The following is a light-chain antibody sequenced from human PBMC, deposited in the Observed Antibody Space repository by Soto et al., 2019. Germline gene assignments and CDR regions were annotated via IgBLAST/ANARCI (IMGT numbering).Light chain of an antibody. CDR3: QQYNNWPPIT. J-gene: IGKJ5*01. V-gene: IGKV3-15*01. CDR1: QSVGSN. CDR2: DAS. Sequence: EIVMTQSPATLSVSPGARATLSCRASQSVGSNLAWYQQKPGQAPRLLIYDASTRATGIPARLSGSRSGTEFTLTISSLQSEDLAVYYCQQYNNWPPITFGQGTRLEMK.